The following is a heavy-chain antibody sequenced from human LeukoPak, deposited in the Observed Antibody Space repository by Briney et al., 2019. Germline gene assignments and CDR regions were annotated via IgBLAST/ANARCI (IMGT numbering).Heavy chain of an antibody. D-gene: IGHD3-22*01. V-gene: IGHV3-30*02. Sequence: GGSLRLSCAASGFTFSSYGMHWVRQAPGKGLEWVAFIRYDGSNKYYADSVKGRFTISRDNSKNTLYLQMNSLRAEDTAVYYCARDYDSSGYTDYWGQGTLVTVSS. CDR3: ARDYDSSGYTDY. CDR2: IRYDGSNK. J-gene: IGHJ4*02. CDR1: GFTFSSYG.